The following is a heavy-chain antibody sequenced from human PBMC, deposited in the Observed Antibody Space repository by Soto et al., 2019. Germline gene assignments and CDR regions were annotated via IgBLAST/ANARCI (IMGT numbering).Heavy chain of an antibody. D-gene: IGHD3-9*01. CDR2: IYYSGST. V-gene: IGHV4-31*03. CDR1: GGSISSGGYY. J-gene: IGHJ4*02. CDR3: ARAPRYFDWFYYFDY. Sequence: SETLSLTCTVSGGSISSGGYYWSWIRQHPGKGLEWIGYIYYSGSTYYNPSLKSRVTISVDTSKNQFSLKLSSVTAADTAVYYCARAPRYFDWFYYFDYWGQGTLVTVSS.